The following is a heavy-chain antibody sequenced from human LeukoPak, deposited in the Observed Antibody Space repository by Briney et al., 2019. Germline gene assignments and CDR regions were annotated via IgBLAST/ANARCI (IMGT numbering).Heavy chain of an antibody. Sequence: PSETLSLTCAVSGGSISSGGYSWSWIRQPPGKGLEWIGYIYHSGSTYYNPSLKSRVTISVDRSKNQFSLKLSSVTAADTAVYYCARAAYYYDSSGYYAHWGQGTLVTVSS. CDR1: GGSISSGGYS. CDR2: IYHSGST. J-gene: IGHJ4*02. CDR3: ARAAYYYDSSGYYAH. V-gene: IGHV4-30-2*01. D-gene: IGHD3-22*01.